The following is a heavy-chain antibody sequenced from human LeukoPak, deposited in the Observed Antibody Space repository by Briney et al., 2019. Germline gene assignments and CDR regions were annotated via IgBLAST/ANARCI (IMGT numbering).Heavy chain of an antibody. J-gene: IGHJ4*02. D-gene: IGHD6-6*01. CDR3: ARGDEYSSSSGDY. V-gene: IGHV3-21*01. CDR1: GFTFSSYS. CDR2: ISSSSSYI. Sequence: GSLRLSCAASGFTFSSYSMNWVRQAPGKGLEWVSSISSSSSYIYYADSVKGRFTISRDNAKNSLYLQMNSLRAEDTAVYYCARGDEYSSSSGDYWGQGTLVTVSS.